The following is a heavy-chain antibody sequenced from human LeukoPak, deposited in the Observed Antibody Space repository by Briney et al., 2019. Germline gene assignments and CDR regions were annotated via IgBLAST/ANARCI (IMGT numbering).Heavy chain of an antibody. Sequence: GGSLRLSCAASGFTFDDYAMHWVRQAPGKGLEWVSGISWNSGSIGYADSVKGRFTISRDNAKNSLHLQMNTLRVADTAVYYCARGRGWIYDSWGRGTLVTVSS. CDR3: ARGRGWIYDS. CDR1: GFTFDDYA. CDR2: ISWNSGSI. J-gene: IGHJ4*02. D-gene: IGHD6-19*01. V-gene: IGHV3-9*01.